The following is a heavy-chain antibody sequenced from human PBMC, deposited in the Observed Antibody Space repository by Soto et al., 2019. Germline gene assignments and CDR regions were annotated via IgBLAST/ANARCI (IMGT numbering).Heavy chain of an antibody. CDR2: IIPLFRTP. CDR1: GGTFSSSA. Sequence: QVQLVQSGAEMKEPGSSVKVSCKTSGGTFSSSAISWLRQAPGQGLEWMGGIIPLFRTPDYAQKFQGRATIAAHESTSTAYMELISLRSEDTAVYYFARDNDRLQLGGNCYYILDVWGQGTTITVSS. D-gene: IGHD4-4*01. CDR3: ARDNDRLQLGGNCYYILDV. J-gene: IGHJ6*02. V-gene: IGHV1-69*12.